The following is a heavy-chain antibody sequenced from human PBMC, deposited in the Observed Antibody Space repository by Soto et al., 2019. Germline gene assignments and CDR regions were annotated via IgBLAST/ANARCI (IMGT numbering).Heavy chain of an antibody. CDR2: IYPGESDT. D-gene: IGHD1-1*01. CDR3: ARQAAAVATVPLLYFDP. V-gene: IGHV5-51*01. J-gene: IGHJ5*02. Sequence: GESLKISCKGSGYSFTSYWIGWVRQMPGKGPEWMGIIYPGESDTRYSPSFQGQVTISADKSISTAYLQWSSLKASDTAIYYCARQAAAVATVPLLYFDPWGQGTLVTVSS. CDR1: GYSFTSYW.